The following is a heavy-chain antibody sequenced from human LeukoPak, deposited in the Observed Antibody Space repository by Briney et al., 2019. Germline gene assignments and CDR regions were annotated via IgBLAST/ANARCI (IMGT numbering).Heavy chain of an antibody. V-gene: IGHV3-48*04. J-gene: IGHJ4*02. D-gene: IGHD3-22*01. CDR1: GFTFSGYS. CDR3: AREATGYYDSSGYLFDY. CDR2: ISTSSSTI. Sequence: PGGSLRLSCAASGFTFSGYSINWVRQAPGKGLEWVSYISTSSSTIYYSDSVKGRFTISRDNARNSLYLQINSLRAEDTAVYYCAREATGYYDSSGYLFDYWGQGTLVTVSS.